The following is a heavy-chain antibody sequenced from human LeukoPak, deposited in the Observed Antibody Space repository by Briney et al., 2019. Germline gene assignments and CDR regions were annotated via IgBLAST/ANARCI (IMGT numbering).Heavy chain of an antibody. D-gene: IGHD3-9*01. Sequence: KPSETLSLTCTVSGGSISSSSYYWGWIRQPPGKGLEWIGSIYYSGSTNYNPSLKSRVTISVDTSKNQFSLKLSSVTAADTAVYYCARGCCLLTGYYHKQKQRQCYFDYWGQGTLVTVSS. V-gene: IGHV4-39*07. J-gene: IGHJ4*02. CDR3: ARGCCLLTGYYHKQKQRQCYFDY. CDR2: IYYSGST. CDR1: GGSISSSSYY.